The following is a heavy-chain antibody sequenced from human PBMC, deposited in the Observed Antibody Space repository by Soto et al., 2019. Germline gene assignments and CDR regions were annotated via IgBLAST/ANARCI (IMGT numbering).Heavy chain of an antibody. D-gene: IGHD3-16*01. J-gene: IGHJ5*02. Sequence: GGSLRLSCAASGFTFSSYAMSWVRQAPGKGLEWVSAISGSGGSTYYADSVKGRFTISRDNSKNTLYLQMNSLRAEDTAVYYCAKAGGGRKLGYAFNWFDPWGQGTLVTVSS. V-gene: IGHV3-23*01. CDR3: AKAGGGRKLGYAFNWFDP. CDR2: ISGSGGST. CDR1: GFTFSSYA.